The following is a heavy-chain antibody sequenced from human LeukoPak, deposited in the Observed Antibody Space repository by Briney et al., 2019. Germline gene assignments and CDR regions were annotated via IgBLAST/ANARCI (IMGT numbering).Heavy chain of an antibody. Sequence: ASMKVSSKASGYTFTEYYIQWVRQAPGQGLEWLGLIKSKSGGTNSAQKFQGRVTMTRDTSISTAYMELSRLTSDDTAVYYCARTPPPMSGSSSSVHLDYWGQGTLVTVSS. CDR1: GYTFTEYY. J-gene: IGHJ4*02. CDR2: IKSKSGGT. D-gene: IGHD6-6*01. CDR3: ARTPPPMSGSSSSVHLDY. V-gene: IGHV1-2*02.